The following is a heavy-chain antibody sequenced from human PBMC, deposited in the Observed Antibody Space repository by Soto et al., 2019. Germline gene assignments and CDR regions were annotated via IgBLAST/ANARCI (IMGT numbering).Heavy chain of an antibody. Sequence: WGSLRLSCAASGFTFSSYGMHWVRQAPGKGLEWVAVISYDGSNKYYADSVKGRFTISRDNSKNTLYLKMYSLFAEEKAVYYSPKDSTRGSSYGPAPGGYGMDVWGQGTMVAVSS. CDR2: ISYDGSNK. V-gene: IGHV3-30*18. J-gene: IGHJ6*02. CDR1: GFTFSSYG. D-gene: IGHD5-18*01. CDR3: PKDSTRGSSYGPAPGGYGMDV.